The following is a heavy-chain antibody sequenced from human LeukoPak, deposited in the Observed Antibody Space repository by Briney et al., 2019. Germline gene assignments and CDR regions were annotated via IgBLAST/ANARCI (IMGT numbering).Heavy chain of an antibody. J-gene: IGHJ4*02. D-gene: IGHD6-6*01. CDR3: ASGQQLGY. CDR1: GFTFSNYR. V-gene: IGHV3-7*01. Sequence: TGGSLRLSCAASGFTFSNYRMSWVRQAPGKGLEWVANIKQDGSEKYYVDSVKGRFTISRDNAKNSLYLQMNSLRAEDTAVYYCASGQQLGYWGQGTLVTVSS. CDR2: IKQDGSEK.